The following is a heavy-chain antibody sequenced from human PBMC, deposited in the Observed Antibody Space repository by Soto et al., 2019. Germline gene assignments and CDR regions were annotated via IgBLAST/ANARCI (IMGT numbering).Heavy chain of an antibody. Sequence: TSETLSLTCTVSGGFISSSTYYWAWIRQPPGKGLEWIGSIYYSGSTNYNPSLKSRVTISVDTSKNQFSLKLSSVTAADTAVYYCARALGYCSGGSCYSYYYYGMDVWGQGTTVTVSS. J-gene: IGHJ6*02. V-gene: IGHV4-39*07. CDR1: GGFISSSTYY. CDR2: IYYSGST. D-gene: IGHD2-15*01. CDR3: ARALGYCSGGSCYSYYYYGMDV.